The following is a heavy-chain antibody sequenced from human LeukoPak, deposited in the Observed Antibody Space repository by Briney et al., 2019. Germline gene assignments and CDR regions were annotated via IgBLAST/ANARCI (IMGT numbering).Heavy chain of an antibody. CDR3: ARAPFYDILTGYFFDY. V-gene: IGHV3-48*03. D-gene: IGHD3-9*01. CDR2: ISSSGTTT. CDR1: GFSFSVYE. J-gene: IGHJ4*02. Sequence: PGGSLRLSCAASGFSFSVYEMHWVRQAPGKGLEWISDISSSGTTTYYADSVKGRFTISRDNAKNSLYLQMNSLRAEDTAVYYCARAPFYDILTGYFFDYWGRGTLVTVSS.